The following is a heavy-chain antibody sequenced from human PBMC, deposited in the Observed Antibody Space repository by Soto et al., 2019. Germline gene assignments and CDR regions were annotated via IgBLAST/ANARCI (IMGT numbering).Heavy chain of an antibody. CDR3: ARERLYYYGMDV. CDR2: ISSSSSYI. D-gene: IGHD6-19*01. V-gene: IGHV3-21*01. CDR1: GSTFSSYS. Sequence: PGGSLRLSCAASGSTFSSYSMNWVRQAPGKGLEWVSSISSSSSYIYYADSVKGRFTISRDNAKNSLYLQMNSLRAEDTAVYYCARERLYYYGMDVWGQGTTVTVSS. J-gene: IGHJ6*02.